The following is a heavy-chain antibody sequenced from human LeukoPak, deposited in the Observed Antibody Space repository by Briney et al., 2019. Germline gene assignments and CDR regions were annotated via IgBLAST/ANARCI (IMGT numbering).Heavy chain of an antibody. CDR1: GFTFDDYA. CDR3: AKEGSYYYDSGGLDY. J-gene: IGHJ4*02. Sequence: GGSLRLSCAASGFTFDDYAMHWVRQAPGKGLEWVSGISWNSGSIGYADSVKGRFTISRDNSKNSLYLQMNSLRAEDTALYYCAKEGSYYYDSGGLDYWGQGTLVTVSS. V-gene: IGHV3-9*01. CDR2: ISWNSGSI. D-gene: IGHD3-22*01.